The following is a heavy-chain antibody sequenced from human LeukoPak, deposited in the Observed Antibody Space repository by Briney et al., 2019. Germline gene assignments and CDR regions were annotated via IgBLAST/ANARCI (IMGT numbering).Heavy chain of an antibody. V-gene: IGHV3-43*02. J-gene: IGHJ4*02. CDR2: ISGDGGST. Sequence: GGSLRLSCAASGFTFDDYAMHWVRQAPGKGLEWVSLISGDGGSTYYADSVKGPFTISRDNSKNSLYLQMNSLRTEDTALSCCAKAGGGMEHRVWFDYWGQGTLVTVSS. D-gene: IGHD3-16*01. CDR1: GFTFDDYA. CDR3: AKAGGGMEHRVWFDY.